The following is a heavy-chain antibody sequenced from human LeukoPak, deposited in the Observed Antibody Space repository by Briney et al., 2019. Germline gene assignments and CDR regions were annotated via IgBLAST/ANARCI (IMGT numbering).Heavy chain of an antibody. Sequence: PGGSLRLSCAASGFTFSSYAMSWVRQAPGKGLEWVSAISGSASSTYYAHSVKGRFTISRDNSKNTLYLQMNSLRAEDTAVYYCARVPAVEGSLDYWGQGTLVTVSS. V-gene: IGHV3-23*01. CDR1: GFTFSSYA. CDR2: ISGSASST. J-gene: IGHJ4*02. CDR3: ARVPAVEGSLDY. D-gene: IGHD1-26*01.